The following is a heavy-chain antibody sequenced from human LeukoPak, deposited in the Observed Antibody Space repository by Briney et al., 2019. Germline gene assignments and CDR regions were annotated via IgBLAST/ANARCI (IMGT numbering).Heavy chain of an antibody. D-gene: IGHD2-2*01. V-gene: IGHV4-34*01. Sequence: KTSETLSLTCAVYGGSFSGYYWSRIRQPPGKGLEWIGEINHSGSTNYNPSLKSRVTISVDTSKNQFSLKLSSVTAADTAVYYCARGEVVVVPAAYYYYYYGMDVWGQGTTVTVSS. CDR2: INHSGST. CDR1: GGSFSGYY. J-gene: IGHJ6*02. CDR3: ARGEVVVVPAAYYYYYYGMDV.